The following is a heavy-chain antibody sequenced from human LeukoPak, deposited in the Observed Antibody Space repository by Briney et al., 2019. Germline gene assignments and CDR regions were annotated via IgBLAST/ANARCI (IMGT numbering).Heavy chain of an antibody. J-gene: IGHJ4*02. D-gene: IGHD3-10*01. CDR1: GFTVSSNY. CDR2: IYSGGST. CDR3: VTEVIIAVTGNDY. Sequence: GGSLRLSCAASGFTVSSNYMSWVRQAPGKGLEWVSVIYSGGSTYYADSVRGRFTISRDNSKNTLYLQMNSLGAEDTAVYYCVTEVIIAVTGNDYWGQGSLVTVSP. V-gene: IGHV3-53*01.